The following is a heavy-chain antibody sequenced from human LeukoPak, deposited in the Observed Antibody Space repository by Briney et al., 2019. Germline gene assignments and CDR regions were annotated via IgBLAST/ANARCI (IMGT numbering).Heavy chain of an antibody. CDR2: INHSGST. CDR1: GGSFSGYY. D-gene: IGHD2-2*01. J-gene: IGHJ4*02. V-gene: IGHV4-34*01. CDR3: ARAYSGIVVVPAATTRWDY. Sequence: SETLSLTCAVYGGSFSGYYWSWIRQPPGKGLEWIGEINHSGSTNYNPSLKSRVTISVDTSKNQFSLKLSSVTAADTAVYYCARAYSGIVVVPAATTRWDYWGQGTLVTVSS.